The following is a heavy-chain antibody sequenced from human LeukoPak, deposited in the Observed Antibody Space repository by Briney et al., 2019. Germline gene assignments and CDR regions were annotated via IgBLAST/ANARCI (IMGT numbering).Heavy chain of an antibody. D-gene: IGHD3-10*01. V-gene: IGHV3-21*01. Sequence: GGSLRLSCAASGXTFSSYSMNWVRQAPGKGQEWVSYISSNSRYIYYADSVKGRFTISRDNAKNSLYLQMNSLRTEDAAVYYCARGPGGSGSYYDYWGQGTLVTVSS. CDR3: ARGPGGSGSYYDY. CDR2: ISSNSRYI. J-gene: IGHJ4*02. CDR1: GXTFSSYS.